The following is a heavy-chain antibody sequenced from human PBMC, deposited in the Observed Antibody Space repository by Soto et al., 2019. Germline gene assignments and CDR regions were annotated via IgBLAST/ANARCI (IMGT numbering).Heavy chain of an antibody. CDR3: AADYLRHNSLNGHYYSYGMAV. V-gene: IGHV3-23*01. Sequence: GGSLRLSCAASGITFSTYAMSWVRRAPGKGLEWVSTIGSNGADKQYADFVKGRFTVSRDSSKSTLSLQMNSLRAEDTAVYYCAADYLRHNSLNGHYYSYGMAVWGQGPTVTVSS. J-gene: IGHJ6*02. D-gene: IGHD4-17*01. CDR2: IGSNGADK. CDR1: GITFSTYA.